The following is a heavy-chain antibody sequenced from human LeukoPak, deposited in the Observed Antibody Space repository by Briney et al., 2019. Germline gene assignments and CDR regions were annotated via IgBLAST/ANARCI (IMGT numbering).Heavy chain of an antibody. D-gene: IGHD1-26*01. CDR1: GYTFTTYY. V-gene: IGHV1-46*01. CDR3: ARDPSGSWRWFDS. J-gene: IGHJ5*01. CDR2: INPNGGGT. Sequence: ASVKVSCKASGYTFTTYYMHWVRQAPGQGLEWMGVINPNGGGTGYAQKFQGRVTMTRDTSTTTVYMELTSLRSEDTAMYYCARDPSGSWRWFDSWGQGTLVTVSS.